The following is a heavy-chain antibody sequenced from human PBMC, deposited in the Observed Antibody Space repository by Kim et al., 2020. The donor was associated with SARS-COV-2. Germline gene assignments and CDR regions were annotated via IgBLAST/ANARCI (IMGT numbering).Heavy chain of an antibody. V-gene: IGHV3-53*04. Sequence: GGSLRLSCAASGFTVSSNYMSWVRQAPGKGLEWVSVIYSGGSTYYADSVKGRFTISRHNSKNTLYLQMNSLRAEDTAVYYCARRGAEVYYYGMDVWGQGTTVTVSS. D-gene: IGHD3-10*01. J-gene: IGHJ6*02. CDR3: ARRGAEVYYYGMDV. CDR1: GFTVSSNY. CDR2: IYSGGST.